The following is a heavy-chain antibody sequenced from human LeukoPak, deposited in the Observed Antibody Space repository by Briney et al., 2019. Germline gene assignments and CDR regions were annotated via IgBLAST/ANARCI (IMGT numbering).Heavy chain of an antibody. V-gene: IGHV4-59*01. CDR1: GGTISSYY. CDR3: ARSVAEGPRVEFDY. D-gene: IGHD6-19*01. CDR2: IYYSGST. J-gene: IGHJ4*02. Sequence: SETLSLTCTVSGGTISSYYWSWIRQPPGKGLEWVGYIYYSGSTNYNPSLKSRVTISVDTSKNQFSLKPSSVTAADTAVYYCARSVAEGPRVEFDYWGQGTLVTVSS.